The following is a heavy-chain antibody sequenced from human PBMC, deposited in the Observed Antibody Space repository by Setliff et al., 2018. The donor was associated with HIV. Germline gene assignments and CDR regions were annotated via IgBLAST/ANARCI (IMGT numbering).Heavy chain of an antibody. Sequence: PSETLSLTCTVSGVSIRRSRFFWSWVRQPAGKGLEWIGHIYNYVSTDFNPSLKTRVTLSIDTSRNQFSLSLRFLTAADGAIYYCARYRPNHPQNAFDIWGQGTMVTVSS. J-gene: IGHJ3*02. CDR3: ARYRPNHPQNAFDI. V-gene: IGHV4-61*09. CDR1: GVSIRRSRFF. CDR2: IYNYVST. D-gene: IGHD1-26*01.